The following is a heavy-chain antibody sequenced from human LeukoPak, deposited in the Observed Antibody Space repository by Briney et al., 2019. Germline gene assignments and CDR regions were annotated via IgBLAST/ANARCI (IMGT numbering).Heavy chain of an antibody. J-gene: IGHJ2*01. Sequence: ASVKVSSKASGYTFTSYDINWVRQATGQGLEWMGWMNPNSGNTGYAQKFQGRVTITRNTSISTAYMELSSLRSEDTAVYYCARGGYCSSTSCFKYWYFDLWGRGTLVTVSS. CDR3: ARGGYCSSTSCFKYWYFDL. CDR2: MNPNSGNT. CDR1: GYTFTSYD. V-gene: IGHV1-8*03. D-gene: IGHD2-2*01.